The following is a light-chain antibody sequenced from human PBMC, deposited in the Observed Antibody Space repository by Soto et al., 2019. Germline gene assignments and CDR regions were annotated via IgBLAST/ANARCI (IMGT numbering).Light chain of an antibody. CDR2: RDS. CDR3: HVWDSSTAV. CDR1: NMGTRN. Sequence: SYELTQPLSVSVPLGQTASITCGGNNMGTRNVHWYQQKPGQAPVLVVYRDSNRPSGIPERFSGSNSGNTATLTISRAQAGDEADYYCHVWDSSTAVFGGGTKLTVL. V-gene: IGLV3-9*01. J-gene: IGLJ3*02.